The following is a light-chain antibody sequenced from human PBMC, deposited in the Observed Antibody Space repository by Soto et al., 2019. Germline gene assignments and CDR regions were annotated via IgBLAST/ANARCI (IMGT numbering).Light chain of an antibody. CDR2: EVN. V-gene: IGLV2-14*01. CDR3: TSFTSTNTWV. CDR1: SSDVGRYNY. Sequence: QSALTQPASVSGSPGQSITISCTGTSSDVGRYNYVSWFQQHPGKGPKLLIYEVNNRPSGVSDRFYGSKSANTASLTISGLQTDDEADYYCTSFTSTNTWVFGGGTKLTVL. J-gene: IGLJ3*02.